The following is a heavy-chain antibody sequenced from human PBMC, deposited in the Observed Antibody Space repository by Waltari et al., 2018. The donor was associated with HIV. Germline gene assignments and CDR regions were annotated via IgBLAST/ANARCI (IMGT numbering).Heavy chain of an antibody. CDR1: GYTFTKYD. D-gene: IGHD3-10*01. Sequence: QVQVVQSGAEVKKPGASVKVSCKTSGYTFTKYDINWVRQATGQGLEWLGWINPNSGNTGYAQNVQGRITMTRKTSIDTAYMELRGLTSDDTAVYYCATQRDSGSYYLDHWGQGTLVTVSP. CDR2: INPNSGNT. V-gene: IGHV1-8*01. CDR3: ATQRDSGSYYLDH. J-gene: IGHJ4*02.